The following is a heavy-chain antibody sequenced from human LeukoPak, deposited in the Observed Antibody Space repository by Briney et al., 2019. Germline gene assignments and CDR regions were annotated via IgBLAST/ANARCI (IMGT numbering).Heavy chain of an antibody. CDR2: IYYSGST. V-gene: IGHV4-59*01. J-gene: IGHJ3*02. CDR1: GGSISSYY. CDR3: ARDLAAARHDAFDI. Sequence: SETLSLTCAVSGGSISSYYWSWIRQPPGKGLGWIGYIYYSGSTNYNPSLKSRVTISVDTSKNQFSLKLSSVTAADTAVYYCARDLAAARHDAFDIWGQGTMVTVSS. D-gene: IGHD6-13*01.